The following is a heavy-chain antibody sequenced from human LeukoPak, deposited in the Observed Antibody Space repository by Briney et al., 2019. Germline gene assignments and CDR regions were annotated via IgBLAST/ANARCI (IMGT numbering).Heavy chain of an antibody. CDR2: IYYSGST. J-gene: IGHJ5*02. CDR1: GASISSISYY. D-gene: IGHD2-2*01. CDR3: ARQPGRGIVVVPAATKGSTVNWFDP. Sequence: PSETLSLTCTVSGASISSISYYWGWIRQPPGKGLEWIGSIYYSGSTYYNPSLKSRVTISVDTSKNQFSLKLSSVTAADTAVYYCARQPGRGIVVVPAATKGSTVNWFDPWGQGTLVTVSS. V-gene: IGHV4-39*01.